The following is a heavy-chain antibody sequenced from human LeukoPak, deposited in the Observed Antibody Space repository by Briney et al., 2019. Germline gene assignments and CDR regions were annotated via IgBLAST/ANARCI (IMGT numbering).Heavy chain of an antibody. CDR3: AREGGGPEGYYDSSGYPYYFDY. V-gene: IGHV4-30-4*08. CDR2: IYYSGST. Sequence: PSETLSLTCTVSGGSISSGDYYWSWIRQPPGKGLEWIGYIYYSGSTYYNPSLKSRVTISVDTSKNQFSLKLSSVTAADTAVYYCAREGGGPEGYYDSSGYPYYFDYWGQGTLVTVSS. CDR1: GGSISSGDYY. D-gene: IGHD3-22*01. J-gene: IGHJ4*02.